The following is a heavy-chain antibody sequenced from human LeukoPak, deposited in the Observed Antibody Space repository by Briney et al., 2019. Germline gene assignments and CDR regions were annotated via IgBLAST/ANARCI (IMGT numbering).Heavy chain of an antibody. J-gene: IGHJ3*02. CDR2: ISYSGST. CDR1: GGSIGSTRYY. V-gene: IGHV4-39*01. CDR3: ARPGSARFDAFDI. Sequence: SETLSLTCTVSGGSIGSTRYYWGWIRQPPGEGLEWIGSISYSGSTHYNPSLQSRFTISVDTSKNQFSLKVTSVTASDTAVYYCARPGSARFDAFDIWGQGTLVTVSS. D-gene: IGHD3-10*01.